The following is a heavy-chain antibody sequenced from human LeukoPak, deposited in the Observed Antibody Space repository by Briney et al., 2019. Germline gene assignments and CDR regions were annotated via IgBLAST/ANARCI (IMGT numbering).Heavy chain of an antibody. V-gene: IGHV1-2*02. J-gene: IGHJ4*02. D-gene: IGHD5-18*01. CDR2: INRNSGGT. CDR1: GYTFTGYY. Sequence: GASVRVSCKASGYTFTGYYMHWVRQSPGQGLEWMGGINRNSGGTNYAQKFQGRVTRTRDTSIRTAYLELRRLRSDDTAVYYCARGATAMVPYFFDYWGQGTLVTVSS. CDR3: ARGATAMVPYFFDY.